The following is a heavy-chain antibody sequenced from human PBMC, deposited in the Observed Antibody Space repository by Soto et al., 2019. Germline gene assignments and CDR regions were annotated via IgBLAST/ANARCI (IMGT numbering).Heavy chain of an antibody. Sequence: SPTLSLTCAISGDSVSSNSAAWNWIRQSPSRGLEWLGRTYYRSKWYNDYAVSVKSRITINPDTSKNQFSLQLNSVTPEDTAVYYCAREHRSYDSSGYYSQAFDIWGQGTMVTVSS. CDR3: AREHRSYDSSGYYSQAFDI. J-gene: IGHJ3*02. V-gene: IGHV6-1*01. CDR2: TYYRSKWYN. D-gene: IGHD3-22*01. CDR1: GDSVSSNSAA.